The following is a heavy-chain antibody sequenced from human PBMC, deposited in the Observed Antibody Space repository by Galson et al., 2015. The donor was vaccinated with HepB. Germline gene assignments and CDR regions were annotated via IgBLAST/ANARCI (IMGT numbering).Heavy chain of an antibody. CDR1: GDTFSSSP. D-gene: IGHD3-3*01. V-gene: IGHV1-69*04. J-gene: IGHJ5*02. CDR3: ARGGPGTIFGGSWFDP. Sequence: SVKVSCKASGDTFSSSPLNWVRQAPGQGLEWMGRIIPLLGFANYAQNFQGRVTITADRSTSTAFMELRSLKPEDTAIYYCARGGPGTIFGGSWFDPWGQGTLVTVSS. CDR2: IIPLLGFA.